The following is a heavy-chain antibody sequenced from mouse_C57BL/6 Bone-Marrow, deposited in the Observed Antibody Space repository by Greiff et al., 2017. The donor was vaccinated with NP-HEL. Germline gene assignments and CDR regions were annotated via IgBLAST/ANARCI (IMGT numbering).Heavy chain of an antibody. CDR2: IDPSDSYT. CDR3: ARRAGTGDY. Sequence: PGQGLEWLGVIDPSDSYTNYNQKFKGKATLTVDTSSSTAYMQLSSLTSEDSAVYYCARRAGTGDYWGQGTTLTVSS. V-gene: IGHV1-59*01. D-gene: IGHD3-3*01. J-gene: IGHJ2*01.